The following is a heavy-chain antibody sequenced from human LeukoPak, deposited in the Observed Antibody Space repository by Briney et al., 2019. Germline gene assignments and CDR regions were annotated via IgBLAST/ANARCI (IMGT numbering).Heavy chain of an antibody. J-gene: IGHJ4*02. CDR2: IYYSGST. CDR3: ARRINDFWSGQYGYYFDY. CDR1: GGSIISSSYY. Sequence: ASETLSLTCSVSGGSIISSSYYWGWIRQPPGKGLEWIGSIYYSGSTYYNSSLKSRVTISVDTSKNQFSLKLSSVTAADTAVYYCARRINDFWSGQYGYYFDYWGQGTLVTVSS. V-gene: IGHV4-39*01. D-gene: IGHD3-3*01.